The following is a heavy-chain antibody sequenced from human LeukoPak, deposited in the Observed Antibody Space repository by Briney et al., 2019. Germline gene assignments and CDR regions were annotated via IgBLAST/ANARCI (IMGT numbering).Heavy chain of an antibody. CDR3: ARSYYYGSREGL. J-gene: IGHJ4*02. V-gene: IGHV3-48*01. CDR2: ITSSSTTI. CDR1: GFTFSDYN. Sequence: GGSLRLSCAASGFTFSDYNMNWVRQAPGKGLEWVSYITSSSTTIYYADSVRGRFTISRDNAKNSLYLQMNSLRAEDTAVYYCARSYYYGSREGLWGRGTLVAVSS. D-gene: IGHD3-10*01.